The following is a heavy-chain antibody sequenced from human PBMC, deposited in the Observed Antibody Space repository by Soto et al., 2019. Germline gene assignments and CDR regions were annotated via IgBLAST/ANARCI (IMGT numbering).Heavy chain of an antibody. J-gene: IGHJ4*02. CDR2: IYYSGST. CDR1: GGSISSYY. CDR3: ARVPCGGDCYSPYYFDY. V-gene: IGHV4-59*01. D-gene: IGHD2-21*02. Sequence: SETLSLTCTVSGGSISSYYWSWIRQPPGKGLEWIGYIYYSGSTNYNPSLKSRVTISVDTSKNQFSLKLSSVTAADTAVYYCARVPCGGDCYSPYYFDYWGQGTLVTVSS.